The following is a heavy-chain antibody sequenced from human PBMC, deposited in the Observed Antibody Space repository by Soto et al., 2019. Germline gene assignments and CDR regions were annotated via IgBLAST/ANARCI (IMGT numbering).Heavy chain of an antibody. Sequence: PGGSLRLSCSASGFIFSDYWMSWVRQAPGKGLEWVANIKQDGNEKYYVDSVKGRFTISRDNAKNSLYLQMNSLRAEDTAVYYCARGYFFGSGRLWGQGTLVTVSS. CDR2: IKQDGNEK. J-gene: IGHJ4*02. D-gene: IGHD3-10*01. CDR1: GFIFSDYW. CDR3: ARGYFFGSGRL. V-gene: IGHV3-7*01.